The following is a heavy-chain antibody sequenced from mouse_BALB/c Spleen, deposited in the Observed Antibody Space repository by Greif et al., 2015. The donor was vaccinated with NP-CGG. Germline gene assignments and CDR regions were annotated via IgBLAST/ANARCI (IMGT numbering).Heavy chain of an antibody. CDR2: INPGNGGT. CDR1: GYTFTSYY. CDR3: TRRGNYAMDY. J-gene: IGHJ4*01. V-gene: IGHV1S81*02. Sequence: QVQLQQPGAELVKPGASVKLSCKASGYTFTSYYMYWVKQRPGQGLEWIGEINPGNGGTNFNEKFKSKATLTVDKSSSTAYMQLSSLTSEDSAVYYCTRRGNYAMDYWGQGTSVTVSS.